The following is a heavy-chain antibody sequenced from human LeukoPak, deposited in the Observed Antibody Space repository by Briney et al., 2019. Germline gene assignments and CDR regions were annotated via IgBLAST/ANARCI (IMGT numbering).Heavy chain of an antibody. CDR1: GFTFSSYS. CDR2: ISSSSGYI. V-gene: IGHV3-21*01. D-gene: IGHD2-2*01. Sequence: GGSLRLSCAASGFTFSSYSMKWVRQAPGKGLEWVSSISSSSGYIYYADSVKGRFTISRDNAKNSLYLQMNSLRAEDTAVYYCARDEDCSSTSCYVLFDYYYYYGMDVWGQGTTVTVSS. J-gene: IGHJ6*02. CDR3: ARDEDCSSTSCYVLFDYYYYYGMDV.